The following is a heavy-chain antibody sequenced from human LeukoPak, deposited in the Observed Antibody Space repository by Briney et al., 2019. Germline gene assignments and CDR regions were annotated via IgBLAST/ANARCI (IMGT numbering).Heavy chain of an antibody. Sequence: QSGGSLRLSCAASGFTFSSYEMNWVRQAPGKGLEWVSYISSSGSTIYYADSVKGRFTISRDNAKNSLYLQMNSLRAEDTAVYYCARGGYCSGGGCYPRADAFDIWGQGTMVTVSS. J-gene: IGHJ3*02. CDR3: ARGGYCSGGGCYPRADAFDI. V-gene: IGHV3-48*03. CDR1: GFTFSSYE. CDR2: ISSSGSTI. D-gene: IGHD2-15*01.